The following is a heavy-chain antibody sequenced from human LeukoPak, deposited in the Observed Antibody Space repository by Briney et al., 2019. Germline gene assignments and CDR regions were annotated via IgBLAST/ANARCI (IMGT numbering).Heavy chain of an antibody. CDR2: IYYSGST. Sequence: SETLSLTCTVSGGSISSSSYYWGWIRQPPGKGLEWIGSIYYSGSTYYNPSLKSRVTISVDTSKNQFSLKLSSVTAADTAVYYCARETTHRDGDYWGQGTLVTVSS. CDR1: GGSISSSSYY. J-gene: IGHJ4*02. V-gene: IGHV4-39*07. CDR3: ARETTHRDGDY. D-gene: IGHD4-11*01.